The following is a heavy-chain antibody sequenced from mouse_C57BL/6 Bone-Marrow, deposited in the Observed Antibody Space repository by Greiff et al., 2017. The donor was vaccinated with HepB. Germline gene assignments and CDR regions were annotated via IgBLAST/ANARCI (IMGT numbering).Heavy chain of an antibody. J-gene: IGHJ1*03. CDR2: IDPSDSYT. D-gene: IGHD4-1*01. CDR1: GYTFTSYW. V-gene: IGHV1-69*01. Sequence: QVHVKQPGAELVMPGASVKLSCKASGYTFTSYWMHWVKQRPGQGLEWIGEIDPSDSYTNYNQKFKGKSTLTVDKSSSTAYMQLSSLTSEDSAVYYCARRDWGYWYFDVWGTGTTVTVSS. CDR3: ARRDWGYWYFDV.